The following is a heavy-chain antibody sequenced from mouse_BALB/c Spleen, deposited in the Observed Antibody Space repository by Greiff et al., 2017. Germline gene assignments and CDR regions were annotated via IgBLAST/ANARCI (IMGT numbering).Heavy chain of an antibody. V-gene: IGHV3-2*02. CDR3: AKVYRYDGWYFDV. D-gene: IGHD2-14*01. Sequence: EVQGVESGPGLVKPSQSLSLTCTVTGYSITSDYAWNWIRQFPGNKLEWMGYISYSGSTSYNPSLKSRISITRDTSKNQFFLQLNSVTTEDTATYYCAKVYRYDGWYFDVWGAGTTVTVSS. J-gene: IGHJ1*01. CDR2: ISYSGST. CDR1: GYSITSDYA.